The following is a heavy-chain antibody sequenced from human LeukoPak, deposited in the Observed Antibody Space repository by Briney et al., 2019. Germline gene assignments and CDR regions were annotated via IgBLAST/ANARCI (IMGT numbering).Heavy chain of an antibody. CDR2: IYYSGST. Sequence: SETLSLTCTVSGGSISSSGYYWGRIRQPPGKGLEWIGSIYYSGSTYYNPSLKSRVTISVDTSKNQFSLKLSSVTAADTAVYYCARRGAYSNYNGLFDYWGQGTLVTVSS. V-gene: IGHV4-39*01. D-gene: IGHD4-11*01. CDR1: GGSISSSGYY. CDR3: ARRGAYSNYNGLFDY. J-gene: IGHJ4*02.